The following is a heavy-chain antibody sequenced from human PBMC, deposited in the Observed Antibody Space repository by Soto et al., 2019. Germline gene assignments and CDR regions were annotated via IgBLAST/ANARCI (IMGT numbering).Heavy chain of an antibody. V-gene: IGHV3-30-3*01. CDR3: ARAQRFLEWLTPYYYYYYGMDV. CDR1: GFTFSSYA. Sequence: GGSLRLSCAASGFTFSSYAMHWVRQAPGKGLEWVAVISYDGSNKYYADSVKGRFTISRDNSKNTLYLQMNSLRAEDTAVYYCARAQRFLEWLTPYYYYYYGMDVWGQGTTVTVSS. J-gene: IGHJ6*02. D-gene: IGHD3-3*01. CDR2: ISYDGSNK.